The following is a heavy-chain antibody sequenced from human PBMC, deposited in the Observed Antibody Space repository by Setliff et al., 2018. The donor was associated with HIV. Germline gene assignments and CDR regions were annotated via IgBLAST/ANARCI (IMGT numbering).Heavy chain of an antibody. Sequence: GGSLRLSCVASGITVSGIYMTWVRQAPGKGLEWVSVINGGTTTYYADSVKGRFTISRDNAKNSLYLQMNSLRVEDTAIYHCAKAYSGYEYSTDYWGQGTLVTVS. CDR1: GITVSGIY. V-gene: IGHV3-66*01. CDR2: INGGTTT. J-gene: IGHJ4*02. D-gene: IGHD5-12*01. CDR3: AKAYSGYEYSTDY.